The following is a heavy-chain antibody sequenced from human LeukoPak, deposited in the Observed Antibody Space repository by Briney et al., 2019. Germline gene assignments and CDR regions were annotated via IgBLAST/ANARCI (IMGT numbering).Heavy chain of an antibody. CDR2: INPNSGGT. Sequence: GASVKVSCKASGYTFTDYYMHWVRQAPGQGLEWMGWINPNSGGTNYAQKFQGRVTMTRDTSISTAYMELSRLRSDDTAVYYCARVGDYDFWSGYLLRDYYYYMDVWGKGTTVTVSS. J-gene: IGHJ6*03. V-gene: IGHV1-2*02. CDR3: ARVGDYDFWSGYLLRDYYYYMDV. D-gene: IGHD3-3*01. CDR1: GYTFTDYY.